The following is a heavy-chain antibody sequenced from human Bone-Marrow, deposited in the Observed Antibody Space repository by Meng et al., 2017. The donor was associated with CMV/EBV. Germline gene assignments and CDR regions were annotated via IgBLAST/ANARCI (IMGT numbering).Heavy chain of an antibody. CDR2: IRYDGSNK. D-gene: IGHD3-3*01. J-gene: IGHJ6*02. Sequence: GESLKISCAASGFTFSSYGMHWVRQAPGKGLEWVAFIRYDGSNKYYADSVKGRFTISRDNSKNTLYLQMNSLRAEDTAVYYCAKDGDFWSGYPRGMDVWGQGTTATVSS. CDR1: GFTFSSYG. V-gene: IGHV3-30*02. CDR3: AKDGDFWSGYPRGMDV.